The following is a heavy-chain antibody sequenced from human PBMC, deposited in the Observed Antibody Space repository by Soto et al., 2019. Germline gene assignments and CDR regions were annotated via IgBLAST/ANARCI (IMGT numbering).Heavy chain of an antibody. Sequence: GGSLRLSCAASGFTFSSYAMSWVRQAPGKGLEWVSAISGSGGSTYYADSVKGRFTISRDNSKNTLYLQMNSLRAEDTAVYYCAKEYCSSSSCYVDQHWGQGRLATVPS. V-gene: IGHV3-23*01. D-gene: IGHD2-2*01. CDR3: AKEYCSSSSCYVDQH. CDR2: ISGSGGST. CDR1: GFTFSSYA. J-gene: IGHJ4*02.